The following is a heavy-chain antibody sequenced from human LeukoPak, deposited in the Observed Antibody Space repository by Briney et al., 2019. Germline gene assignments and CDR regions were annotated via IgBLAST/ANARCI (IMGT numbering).Heavy chain of an antibody. J-gene: IGHJ5*02. Sequence: ASVKVSCKASGYTFTGYYMHWVRQAPGQGLEWMGRINPNSGGTNYAQKFHGRVTMTRDTSISTAYMELSRLRSDDTAVYYCARVWELNWFDPWGQGTLVTVSS. CDR3: ARVWELNWFDP. V-gene: IGHV1-2*06. D-gene: IGHD1-26*01. CDR2: INPNSGGT. CDR1: GYTFTGYY.